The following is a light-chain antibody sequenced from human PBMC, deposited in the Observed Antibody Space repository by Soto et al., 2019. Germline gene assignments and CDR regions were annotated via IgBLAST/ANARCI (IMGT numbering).Light chain of an antibody. Sequence: ETVLTQSPGTLSLSPGERATLSCRASQSVSSNYLAWYQHIPGQAPRLLIYGASTRATGIPDRFSGSGSGTDFTHTISRLEAEDFAVYYCQQFDRSLPSWTFGQGTKVE. V-gene: IGKV3-20*01. J-gene: IGKJ1*01. CDR2: GAS. CDR1: QSVSSNY. CDR3: QQFDRSLPSWT.